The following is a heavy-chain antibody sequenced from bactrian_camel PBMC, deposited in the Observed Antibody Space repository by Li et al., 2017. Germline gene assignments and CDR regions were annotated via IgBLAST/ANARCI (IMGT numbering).Heavy chain of an antibody. CDR3: AAARLVYSRNLLLANEYKH. D-gene: IGHD3*01. CDR1: GYEKRYSQYS. Sequence: HVQLVESGGGSVPAGGSLTLSCQASGYEKRYSQYSLCWFRQAPGKSREGVAAMNRDGTLSHARFLKGRFTISRDNAKSTHYLQMNDLEPEDTAMYFCAAARLVYSRNLLLANEYKHWGQGTQVTVS. CDR2: MNRDGTL. V-gene: IGHV3S57*01. J-gene: IGHJ4*01.